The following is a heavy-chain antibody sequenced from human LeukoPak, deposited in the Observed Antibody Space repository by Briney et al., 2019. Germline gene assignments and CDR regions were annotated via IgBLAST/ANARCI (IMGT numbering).Heavy chain of an antibody. Sequence: PGGSLRLSCAASGFTFSSYWMSWVRQAPGKGLEWWANIKQDGGEKYYVDSVKGRFTISRDNAKNSLYLEMNSLRAEDTAVYYCVRERTNYYDSSGYYWGQGTLDTVSS. J-gene: IGHJ4*02. CDR2: IKQDGGEK. CDR3: VRERTNYYDSSGYY. CDR1: GFTFSSYW. D-gene: IGHD3-22*01. V-gene: IGHV3-7*05.